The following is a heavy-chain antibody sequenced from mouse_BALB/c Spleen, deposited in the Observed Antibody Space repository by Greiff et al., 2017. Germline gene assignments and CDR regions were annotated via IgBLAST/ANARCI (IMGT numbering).Heavy chain of an antibody. CDR1: GYSFTGYY. V-gene: IGHV1-31*01. J-gene: IGHJ2*01. Sequence: EVQVVESGPELVKPGASVKISCKASGYSFTGYYMHWVKQSHVKSLEWIGRINPYNGATSYNQNFKDKASLTVDKSSSTAYMELHSLTSEDSAVYYCARYTLDYWGQGTTLTVSS. D-gene: IGHD5-1-1*01. CDR2: INPYNGAT. CDR3: ARYTLDY.